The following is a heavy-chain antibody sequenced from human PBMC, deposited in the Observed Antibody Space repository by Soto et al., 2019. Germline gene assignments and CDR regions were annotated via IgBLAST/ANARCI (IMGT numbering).Heavy chain of an antibody. CDR2: ILYDGSKK. CDR1: AFTFSSYD. J-gene: IGHJ4*02. D-gene: IGHD3-10*01. Sequence: GGSLRLSCAASAFTFSSYDMHWVRQAPGKGLEWVAVILYDGSKKYYADSVKGRFTISRDNSKNTLYLQMNSLRAEDTALYYCVRAPYFYGSGQGLYRYLDSWGQGTLVTVSS. V-gene: IGHV3-30-3*01. CDR3: VRAPYFYGSGQGLYRYLDS.